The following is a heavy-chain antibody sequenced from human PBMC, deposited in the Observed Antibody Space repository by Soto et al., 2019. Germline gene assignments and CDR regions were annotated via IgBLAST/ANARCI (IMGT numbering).Heavy chain of an antibody. J-gene: IGHJ4*01. D-gene: IGHD3-10*01. CDR3: ASMDYYDSGIYYFAY. CDR1: GYIFTDYY. V-gene: IGHV1-2*06. CDR2: INPTSGDT. Sequence: ASVKVSCKASGYIFTDYYMHWVRQTPGQELGWMGRINPTSGDTDYAQKFQGRVTLTRDTSTSTAYTELSSLRSEDTAVYYCASMDYYDSGIYYFAYWGQGTLVTVSS.